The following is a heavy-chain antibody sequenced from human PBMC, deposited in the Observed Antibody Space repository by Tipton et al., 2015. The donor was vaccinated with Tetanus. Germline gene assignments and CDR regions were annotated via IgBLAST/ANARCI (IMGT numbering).Heavy chain of an antibody. Sequence: SLRLSCAASGFTFSSYVMHWVRQAPGKGLEWVAVISYDGRNKFYADSVKGRFTISRDNSKNTLYLQMNSLRAEDTAVYYCARELDCSGGGCYSYGLDVWGQGTTVTVSS. CDR2: ISYDGRNK. CDR1: GFTFSSYV. D-gene: IGHD2-15*01. CDR3: ARELDCSGGGCYSYGLDV. J-gene: IGHJ6*02. V-gene: IGHV3-30*03.